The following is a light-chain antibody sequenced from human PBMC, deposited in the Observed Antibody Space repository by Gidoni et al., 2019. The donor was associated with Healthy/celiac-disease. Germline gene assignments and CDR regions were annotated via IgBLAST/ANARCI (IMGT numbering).Light chain of an antibody. V-gene: IGKV4-1*01. J-gene: IGKJ5*01. CDR3: QQYYGTPIT. Sequence: DIVLTPPPVSLAVSPGERATINCKSSQSILYGFNNKNHVAWYQQKPGQPPKLLIYWASTRESGVPDRFSGSGSGTDFTLTISSLQAEDVAVYYCQQYYGTPITFGQGTRLEIK. CDR2: WAS. CDR1: QSILYGFNNKNH.